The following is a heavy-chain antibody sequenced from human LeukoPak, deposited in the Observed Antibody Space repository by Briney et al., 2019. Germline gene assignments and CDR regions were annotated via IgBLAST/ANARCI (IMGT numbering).Heavy chain of an antibody. CDR1: GYTFTSYY. CDR2: INPSGGST. V-gene: IGHV1-46*01. J-gene: IGHJ4*02. CDR3: ATVLYCSSTSCQYYFDY. Sequence: ASVKVSCKASGYTFTSYYMHWVRQAPGQGLEWMGIINPSGGSTSYAQKFQGRVTMTRDTSTSTAYMELSSLRSEDTAVYYCATVLYCSSTSCQYYFDYWGQGTLVTVSS. D-gene: IGHD2-2*01.